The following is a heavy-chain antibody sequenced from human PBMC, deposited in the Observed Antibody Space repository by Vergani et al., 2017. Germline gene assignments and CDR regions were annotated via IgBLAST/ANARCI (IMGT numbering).Heavy chain of an antibody. Sequence: QVQLVQSGAELKKPGSSVKVSCKASGATSTGYAITWVGQAPGQGLEWMGGIIPIFGTANYAQKFQGRVTITPDESTSTAYMGLSSLRSEDTAVYYCARDVGPGIAVAGETSDYWGQGTLVTVSS. CDR2: IIPIFGTA. CDR1: GATSTGYA. V-gene: IGHV1-69*01. CDR3: ARDVGPGIAVAGETSDY. J-gene: IGHJ4*02. D-gene: IGHD6-19*01.